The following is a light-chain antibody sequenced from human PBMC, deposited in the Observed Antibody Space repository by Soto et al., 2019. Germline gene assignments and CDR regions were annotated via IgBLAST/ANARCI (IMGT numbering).Light chain of an antibody. Sequence: QSVLTQPPSVSGAPGQRVTFSCTGSSSNIGAGYDVHWYQQLRGTAPKLLIYGNSHRPSGVPDRFSGSKSGTSASLAITGLQAEDEADYYCQSYDSNLSGLVFGGGTKVTVL. CDR1: SSNIGAGYD. J-gene: IGLJ2*01. CDR3: QSYDSNLSGLV. V-gene: IGLV1-40*01. CDR2: GNS.